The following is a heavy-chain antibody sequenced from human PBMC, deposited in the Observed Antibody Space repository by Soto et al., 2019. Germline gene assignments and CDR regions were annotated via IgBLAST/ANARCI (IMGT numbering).Heavy chain of an antibody. J-gene: IGHJ4*02. Sequence: PSETLPLTCTVSGGSVSSGSYCWSWIRKPPGKGLEWMGYIYYSGSTNYNPSLKSRVTISVDTSKNQFSLKLSSVTAADTAVYYCAREEVPAAMSYFDYWGQGTLVTVSS. CDR3: AREEVPAAMSYFDY. D-gene: IGHD2-2*01. CDR1: GGSVSSGSYC. V-gene: IGHV4-61*01. CDR2: IYYSGST.